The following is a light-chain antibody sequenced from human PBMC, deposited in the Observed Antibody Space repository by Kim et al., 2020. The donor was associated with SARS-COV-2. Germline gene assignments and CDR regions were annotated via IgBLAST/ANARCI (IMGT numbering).Light chain of an antibody. CDR1: SLRGYY. V-gene: IGLV3-19*01. Sequence: WGQTVTITCQGDSLRGYYASWFRQKSGQAPILVIYGDKNRPSGIPDRFSGSGSGNTASLTITGAQAEDEADYYCNSRDSSGNHVLFGGGTKLTVL. J-gene: IGLJ3*02. CDR3: NSRDSSGNHVL. CDR2: GDK.